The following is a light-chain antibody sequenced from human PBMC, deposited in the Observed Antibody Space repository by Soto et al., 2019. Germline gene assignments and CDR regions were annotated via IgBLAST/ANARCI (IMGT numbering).Light chain of an antibody. CDR1: SSDVGGYNY. CDR3: NSYTSSSTVV. CDR2: DVN. J-gene: IGLJ3*02. V-gene: IGLV2-14*03. Sequence: QAVLTQPASVSGSPGQSITISCTGTSSDVGGYNYVSWYQQHPGKAPKLMIYDVNNRPSGVSNRFSGSKSGNTASLTSSGLQAEDEADYYCNSYTSSSTVVFGGGAKLTVL.